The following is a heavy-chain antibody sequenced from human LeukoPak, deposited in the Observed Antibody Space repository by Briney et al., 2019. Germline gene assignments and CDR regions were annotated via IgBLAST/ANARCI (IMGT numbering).Heavy chain of an antibody. CDR2: INPNSGGT. CDR3: ARGPLSGSGSYYYYYYYMDV. CDR1: GHTFTGYY. Sequence: ASVKVSCKASGHTFTGYYMHWVRQAPGQGLEWMGWINPNSGGTNYAQKFQGRVTMTRDTSISTAYMELSRLRSDDTAVYYCARGPLSGSGSYYYYYYYMDVWGKGTTVTVSS. D-gene: IGHD3-10*01. J-gene: IGHJ6*03. V-gene: IGHV1-2*02.